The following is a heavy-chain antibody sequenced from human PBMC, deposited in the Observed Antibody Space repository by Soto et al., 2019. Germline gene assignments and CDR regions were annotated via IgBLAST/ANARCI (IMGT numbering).Heavy chain of an antibody. CDR2: INQDGSAI. V-gene: IGHV3-7*01. Sequence: EVQLVESGGGWVQPGGSLRLSCAASGFTLSSFWMNWVRQAPGKGLEWVANINQDGSAIYYVDSVKGRFTISRDNAKNSLYLQMSSLRVEDTAVYYCVRAVASAGSDWGQGTLVTVSS. D-gene: IGHD3-10*01. J-gene: IGHJ4*02. CDR1: GFTLSSFW. CDR3: VRAVASAGSD.